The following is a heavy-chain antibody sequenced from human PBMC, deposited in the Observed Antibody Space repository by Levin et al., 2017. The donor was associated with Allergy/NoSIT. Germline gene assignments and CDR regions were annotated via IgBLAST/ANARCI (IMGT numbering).Heavy chain of an antibody. V-gene: IGHV3-23*01. Sequence: GESLKISCAASGFIFSESAMTWARHAPGKGLEWVSSISASGASTYYADSAKGRFTISRDNSQNTVYLQMDSLRAEDTAIYYCAKDKHSSTQGWYDPWGQGTLVTVSS. CDR3: AKDKHSSTQGWYDP. J-gene: IGHJ5*02. CDR1: GFIFSESA. D-gene: IGHD2-2*01. CDR2: ISASGAST.